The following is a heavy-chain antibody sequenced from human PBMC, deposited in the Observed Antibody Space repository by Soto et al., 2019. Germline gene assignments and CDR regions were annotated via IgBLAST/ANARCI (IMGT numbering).Heavy chain of an antibody. J-gene: IGHJ4*02. Sequence: VQLVESGGGVVQPGRSLRLSCAASGFTFSDYAMHWVRQAPGKGLEWVAVVAHDGSNTHYGDSVKGRFTISRDSSKNTASLEMTSLRAEDTAVYYCAKGGRQWLVTSDFNYWGQGALVTVSS. V-gene: IGHV3-30*18. CDR3: AKGGRQWLVTSDFNY. CDR2: VAHDGSNT. CDR1: GFTFSDYA. D-gene: IGHD6-19*01.